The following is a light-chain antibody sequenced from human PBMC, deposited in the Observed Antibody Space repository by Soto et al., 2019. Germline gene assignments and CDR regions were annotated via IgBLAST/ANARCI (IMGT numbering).Light chain of an antibody. CDR2: DTS. CDR1: QSVTSNY. V-gene: IGKV3-20*01. CDR3: QQYGTSPQT. J-gene: IGKJ1*01. Sequence: EVVLTQSSGTLSLSPGERATLACRASQSVTSNYLAWYQQKPGQAPGLLIYDTSTRASGVPDRFSGSGSGTEFPLTISRLEPEDFAVYYCQQYGTSPQTFGQGTKV.